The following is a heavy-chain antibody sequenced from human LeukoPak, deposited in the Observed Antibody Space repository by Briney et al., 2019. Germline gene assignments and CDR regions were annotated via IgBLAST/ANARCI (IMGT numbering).Heavy chain of an antibody. V-gene: IGHV1-24*01. Sequence: ASVKVSCKVSGYSLTELSIQWVRQAPGERLEWMGGFDAEDGKTIYAQKVQGRVTMTEDTSMDTAYMDLSSLRTEDTATYYCAAAPQTYYYDSGDYYSDYWGQGTLVTVSS. J-gene: IGHJ4*02. CDR2: FDAEDGKT. D-gene: IGHD3-22*01. CDR3: AAAPQTYYYDSGDYYSDY. CDR1: GYSLTELS.